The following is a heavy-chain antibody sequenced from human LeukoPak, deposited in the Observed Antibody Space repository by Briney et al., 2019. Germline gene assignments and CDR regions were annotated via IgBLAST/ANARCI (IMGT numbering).Heavy chain of an antibody. CDR1: GYSFTSYW. D-gene: IGHD3-3*01. J-gene: IGHJ5*02. CDR3: ARTYDFWSGSSDR. Sequence: GESLQISCKGSGYSFTSYWIGWVRPMPGKGLEWMGIIYPGDSDTRYSPSFQGQVTISADKSISTAYLQWSSLKASDTAMYYCARTYDFWSGSSDRWGQGTLVTVSS. CDR2: IYPGDSDT. V-gene: IGHV5-51*01.